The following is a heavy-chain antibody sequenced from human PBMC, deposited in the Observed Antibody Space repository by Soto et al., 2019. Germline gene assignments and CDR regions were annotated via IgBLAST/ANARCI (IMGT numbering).Heavy chain of an antibody. V-gene: IGHV1-8*01. CDR3: ARMASFGSLNWFDP. D-gene: IGHD3-10*01. CDR2: MNPGSGDT. J-gene: IGHJ5*02. CDR1: GYTFTNND. Sequence: ASVKVSCKATGYTFTNNDVSWVRQASGQGLEWMGWMNPGSGDTGYAQKFQGRVTMTRDITTATAYMELSSLRSEDTAIYYCARMASFGSLNWFDPWGQGTLVTV.